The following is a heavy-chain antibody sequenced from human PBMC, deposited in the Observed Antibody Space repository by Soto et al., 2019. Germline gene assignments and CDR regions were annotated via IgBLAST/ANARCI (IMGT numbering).Heavy chain of an antibody. CDR3: ARVPSYSDSYCDY. CDR1: EFTFSNYA. D-gene: IGHD4-17*01. J-gene: IGHJ4*02. CDR2: ISYDGNNK. V-gene: IGHV3-30*03. Sequence: QVQLVESGGGVVQPGGSLRLSCAASEFTFSNYAMHWVLQPPGKGLQWLAVISYDGNNKYYADSVEGRFTISRDNSKNTVYLQMNSLRLEDTAVYYCARVPSYSDSYCDYLGQGTLVTVSS.